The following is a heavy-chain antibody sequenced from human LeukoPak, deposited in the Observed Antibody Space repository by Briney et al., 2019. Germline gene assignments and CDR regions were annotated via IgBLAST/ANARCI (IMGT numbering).Heavy chain of an antibody. CDR1: GFTFSRYA. V-gene: IGHV3-23*01. Sequence: GGSLRLCCAASGFTFSRYAMSWVRQAPGKGLEWVSAISGSGGSTYYADSVKGRFTISRDNSKNTLYLQMNSLRAEDTAVYYGAKDRRYYDSSGYDYWGQGTLVTVSS. J-gene: IGHJ4*02. CDR2: ISGSGGST. D-gene: IGHD3-22*01. CDR3: AKDRRYYDSSGYDY.